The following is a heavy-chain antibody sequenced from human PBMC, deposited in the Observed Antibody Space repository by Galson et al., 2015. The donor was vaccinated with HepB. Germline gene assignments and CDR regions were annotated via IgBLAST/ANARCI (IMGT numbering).Heavy chain of an antibody. Sequence: SLRLSCAASGFTFAGFAMSWVRQAPGKGLEWVSTISAPGDNAYYADSVKGRFTISRDNSKNTLYLQMDSLRAEDTAVYYCAKFGDFWSGYYFFMDVWGKGTTVTVSS. CDR3: AKFGDFWSGYYFFMDV. CDR2: ISAPGDNA. CDR1: GFTFAGFA. D-gene: IGHD3-3*01. J-gene: IGHJ6*04. V-gene: IGHV3-23*01.